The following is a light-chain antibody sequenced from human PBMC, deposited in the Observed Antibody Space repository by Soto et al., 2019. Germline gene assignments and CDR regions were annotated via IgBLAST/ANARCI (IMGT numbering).Light chain of an antibody. CDR1: SNIRAGYD. CDR3: QSYDSGLSGAV. J-gene: IGLJ1*01. V-gene: IGLV1-40*01. Sequence: QSVLTQPPSMSGAPGQRVTISCTGSNIRAGYDVHWYKQLPGTAPKVLIYGNTNRPSGVPDRFSASKSDNSASLAITGLQAEDEADYFCQSYDSGLSGAVFGTGTKLTVL. CDR2: GNT.